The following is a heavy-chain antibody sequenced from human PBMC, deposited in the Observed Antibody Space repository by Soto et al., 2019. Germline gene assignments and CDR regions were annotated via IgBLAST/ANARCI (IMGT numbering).Heavy chain of an antibody. V-gene: IGHV1-69*13. CDR2: IIPIFGTA. Sequence: GASVKVSCKASGGTFSSYAISWVRQAPGQGLEWMGGIIPIFGTANYAQKFQGRVTITADESTSTAYMELSSLRSEDTAVYYCARLLYGYSSSYIDYWGQGTLVTVSS. J-gene: IGHJ4*02. CDR1: GGTFSSYA. CDR3: ARLLYGYSSSYIDY. D-gene: IGHD6-13*01.